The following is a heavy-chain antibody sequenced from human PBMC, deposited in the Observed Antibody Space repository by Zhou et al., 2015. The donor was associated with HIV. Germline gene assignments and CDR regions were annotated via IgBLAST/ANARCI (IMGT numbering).Heavy chain of an antibody. J-gene: IGHJ5*02. CDR2: IIPIFGTA. CDR3: ARDISYSSGWYGIWFDP. Sequence: QVQLVQSGAEVKNPGSSVKVSCKASGGTFSSYAISWVRQAPGQGLEWMGGIIPIFGTANYAQQFQGRVTIAADESTSTAYMELSSLRSEDTAVYYCARDISYSSGWYGIWFDPGAREPWSPSPQ. D-gene: IGHD6-19*01. CDR1: GGTFSSYA. V-gene: IGHV1-69*01.